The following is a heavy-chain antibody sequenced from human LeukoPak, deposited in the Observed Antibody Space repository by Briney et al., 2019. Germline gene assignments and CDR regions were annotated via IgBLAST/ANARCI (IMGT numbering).Heavy chain of an antibody. V-gene: IGHV1-18*01. Sequence: ASVKVSCKASGYTFTSYGISWVRQAPGQGLEWMGWISAYNGNTNYAQKLQGRVTMTTDTSTSTAYMELRSLRSDDTAVYCCARDSTSMVGFYCYGMDVWGQGTTVTVSS. J-gene: IGHJ6*02. CDR2: ISAYNGNT. CDR1: GYTFTSYG. D-gene: IGHD2-8*01. CDR3: ARDSTSMVGFYCYGMDV.